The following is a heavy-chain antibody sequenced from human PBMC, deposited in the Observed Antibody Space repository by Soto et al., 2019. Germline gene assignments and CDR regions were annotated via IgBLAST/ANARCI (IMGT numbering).Heavy chain of an antibody. CDR3: ARPYVEVAFNDAFDI. J-gene: IGHJ3*02. Sequence: VQLLESGGGLVQPGGSLRLSCAASGFTFSTYALTWVRQAPGKGLEWVSSIGTHADTTYYVDSVKGRFSISRDNSKNTVYLQMSSLSAEDTAVYNCARPYVEVAFNDAFDIWGRGTMVTVSS. V-gene: IGHV3-23*01. D-gene: IGHD3-16*01. CDR2: IGTHADTT. CDR1: GFTFSTYA.